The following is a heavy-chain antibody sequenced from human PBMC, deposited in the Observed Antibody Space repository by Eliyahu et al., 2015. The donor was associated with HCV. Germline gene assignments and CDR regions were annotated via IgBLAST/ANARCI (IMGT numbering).Heavy chain of an antibody. V-gene: IGHV4-39*01. CDR2: IYYSGST. J-gene: IGHJ6*02. CDR3: ARGNSGGMDV. Sequence: QLQLQESGPGLVKPSXTLSLTCTVXGGSISSSRXYWGWIRQPPGKGLAWIGSIYYSGSTYYNPSLKSRVTISVDTSKNQFSLKLSSVTAADTAVYYCARGNSGGMDVWGQGTTVTVSS. D-gene: IGHD1-7*01. CDR1: GGSISSSRXY.